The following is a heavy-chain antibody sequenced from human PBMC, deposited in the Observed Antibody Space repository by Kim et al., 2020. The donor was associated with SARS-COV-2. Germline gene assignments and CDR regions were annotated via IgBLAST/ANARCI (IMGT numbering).Heavy chain of an antibody. V-gene: IGHV3-30*04. CDR1: GFTFSSYA. D-gene: IGHD4-4*01. CDR3: ATLYSKGDFDY. Sequence: GGSLRLSCAASGFTFSSYAMHWVRQAPGKGLEWVAVISYDGSNKYYADSVKGRFTISRDNSKNTLYLQMNSLRAEDTAVYYCATLYSKGDFDYWGQGTLVTVSS. J-gene: IGHJ4*02. CDR2: ISYDGSNK.